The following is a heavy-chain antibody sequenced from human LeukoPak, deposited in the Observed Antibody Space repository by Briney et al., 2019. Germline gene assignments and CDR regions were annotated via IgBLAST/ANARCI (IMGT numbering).Heavy chain of an antibody. CDR2: IDPSDSYT. Sequence: GGSLKISCKGSGYSFTSYWISWVRQMPGKGLEWMGRIDPSDSYTNYSPSFQGHVTISADKSISTAYLQWSSLKASDTAMYYCARQTWSYYYYGMDVWGQGTTVTVSS. CDR3: ARQTWSYYYYGMDV. CDR1: GYSFTSYW. J-gene: IGHJ6*02. V-gene: IGHV5-10-1*01. D-gene: IGHD3-3*01.